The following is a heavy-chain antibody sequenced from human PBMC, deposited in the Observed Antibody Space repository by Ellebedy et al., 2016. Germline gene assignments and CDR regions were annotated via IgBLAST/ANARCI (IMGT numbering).Heavy chain of an antibody. CDR3: ALRSGPSIGYYYYGMDV. CDR2: IDWDDDK. CDR1: GFSLSTSGMR. D-gene: IGHD3-3*01. J-gene: IGHJ6*02. Sequence: SGPTLVKPTQTLTLTCTFSGFSLSTSGMRVSWIRQPPGKALEWLARIDWDDDKFYSPSLKTRLTISKDTSKNQVVLTMTNMDPVDTATYYCALRSGPSIGYYYYGMDVWGQGTTVTVSS. V-gene: IGHV2-70*04.